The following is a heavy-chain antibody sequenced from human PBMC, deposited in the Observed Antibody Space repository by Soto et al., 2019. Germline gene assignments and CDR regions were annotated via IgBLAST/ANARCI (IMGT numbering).Heavy chain of an antibody. D-gene: IGHD3-3*01. J-gene: IGHJ4*02. CDR2: ISGSGGST. V-gene: IGHV3-23*01. CDR3: AKTVDFGSGYYGNRQYYFDY. CDR1: GFTFSSYA. Sequence: EVQLLESGGGLVQPGGSLRLSCAASGFTFSSYAMSWVRQAPGKGLEWVSAISGSGGSTYYADSVKGRFTISRDNSKNTLYLHMNSLRAEDTAVYYCAKTVDFGSGYYGNRQYYFDYWGQGTLVTVSS.